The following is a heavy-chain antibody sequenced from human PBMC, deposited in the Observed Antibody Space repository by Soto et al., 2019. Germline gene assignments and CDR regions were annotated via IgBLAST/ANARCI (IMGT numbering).Heavy chain of an antibody. CDR2: ISYDGSNK. Sequence: GGSLRLSCAASGFTFSSYGIHWVRQAPGKGLEWVAVISYDGSNKYYADSVKGRFTISRDNSKNRLFLQMNRLRADDRAVYYCAKERQELSHYYGMDVWGQGTTVTVSS. D-gene: IGHD3-16*02. CDR1: GFTFSSYG. V-gene: IGHV3-30*18. CDR3: AKERQELSHYYGMDV. J-gene: IGHJ6*02.